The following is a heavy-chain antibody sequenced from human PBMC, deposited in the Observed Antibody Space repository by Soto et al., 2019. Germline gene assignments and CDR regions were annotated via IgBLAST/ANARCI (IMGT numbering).Heavy chain of an antibody. CDR3: ARGYSSSWYWFDS. CDR1: GDSISSYY. V-gene: IGHV4-59*01. Sequence: SETLSLTCTVSGDSISSYYWSWIRQPPGKGLEWIGDIYYSGSTNYNPSLKGRVTISLDTSKSQFSLKVSSVTAADTAVYYCARGYSSSWYWFDSWGQGTLVTVSS. CDR2: IYYSGST. J-gene: IGHJ5*01. D-gene: IGHD6-13*01.